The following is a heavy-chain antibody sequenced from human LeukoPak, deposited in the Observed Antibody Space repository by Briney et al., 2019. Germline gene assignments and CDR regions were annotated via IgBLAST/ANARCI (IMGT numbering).Heavy chain of an antibody. CDR2: IYYSGST. D-gene: IGHD5-24*01. Sequence: PSETLSLTCTVSGGSISSYYWSWIRQPPGKGLEWIGYIYYSGSTNYNPSLKSRVTISVDTSKNQFSLKLSSVTAADTAVYYCARRREEMATTISGVLDYWGQGTLVTVSS. J-gene: IGHJ4*02. CDR3: ARRREEMATTISGVLDY. V-gene: IGHV4-59*08. CDR1: GGSISSYY.